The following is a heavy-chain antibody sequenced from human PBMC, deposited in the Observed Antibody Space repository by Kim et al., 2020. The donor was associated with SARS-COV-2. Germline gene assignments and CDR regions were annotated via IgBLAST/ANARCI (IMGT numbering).Heavy chain of an antibody. D-gene: IGHD3-9*01. V-gene: IGHV6-1*01. CDR1: GDTVSNNSAA. Sequence: SQTLSLTCAISGDTVSNNSAAWNWIRQSPLRGLEWLGRTYYTSKFNNDYAVSVKSRITIIPDTSKNQFSLQLNSVTPEDSAVYFCARRTGYYGAMDVWGQGTTVRVSS. J-gene: IGHJ6*02. CDR3: ARRTGYYGAMDV. CDR2: TYYTSKFNN.